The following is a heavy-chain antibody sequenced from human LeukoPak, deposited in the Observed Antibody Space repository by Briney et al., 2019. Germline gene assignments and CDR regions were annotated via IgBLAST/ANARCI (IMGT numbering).Heavy chain of an antibody. CDR2: ITPSGGT. CDR3: AKNDNGNGFAHLAS. D-gene: IGHD1-14*01. V-gene: IGHV1-2*02. Sequence: ASVKVSCKASGYTFTSYAIHWVRQAPGQGLEWMGWITPSGGTNYPQKFQGRVAITWDTSITTAYMDLSRLTSDDTAVYYCAKNDNGNGFAHLASWGQGALVT. J-gene: IGHJ4*02. CDR1: GYTFTSYA.